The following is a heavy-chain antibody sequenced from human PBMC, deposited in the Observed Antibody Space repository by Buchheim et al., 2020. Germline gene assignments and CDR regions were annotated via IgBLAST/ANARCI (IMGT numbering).Heavy chain of an antibody. CDR2: IWYDGSNK. D-gene: IGHD6-19*01. CDR1: GFTFSSYG. J-gene: IGHJ4*02. V-gene: IGHV3-33*01. CDR3: ARDVVRGYSSGWYPGE. Sequence: QVQLVESGGGVVQPGRSLRLSCAASGFTFSSYGMHWVRQAPGKGLEWVAVIWYDGSNKYYADSVKGRFTISRDNSKNTLYLQMNSLRAEDTAVYYCARDVVRGYSSGWYPGEWGQGTL.